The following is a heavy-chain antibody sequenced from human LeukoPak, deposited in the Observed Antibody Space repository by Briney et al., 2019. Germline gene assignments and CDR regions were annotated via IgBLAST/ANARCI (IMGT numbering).Heavy chain of an antibody. J-gene: IGHJ5*02. Sequence: GGSLRLSCAASGFTFSDYYMSWIRQAPGKGLEWVSYISSSGSTIYYADSVKGRFTISRDNAKNSLYLQMNSLRAEDTAVYYCARLVGHQPKWELLRYNWFDPWGQGTLVTVSS. V-gene: IGHV3-11*01. CDR1: GFTFSDYY. CDR2: ISSSGSTI. D-gene: IGHD1-26*01. CDR3: ARLVGHQPKWELLRYNWFDP.